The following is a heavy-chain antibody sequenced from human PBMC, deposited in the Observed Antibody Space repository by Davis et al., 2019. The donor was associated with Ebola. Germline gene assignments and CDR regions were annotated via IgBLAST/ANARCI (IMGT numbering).Heavy chain of an antibody. J-gene: IGHJ4*02. CDR3: ARAPVYCSGGSCFLAEFDY. V-gene: IGHV1-8*01. CDR1: GYTFTSYD. D-gene: IGHD2-15*01. Sequence: SVKVSCKASGYTFTSYDINWVRQATGQGLEWMGWMNPNSGNTGYAQKFQGRVTMTRNTSISTAYMELSSLRSEDTAVYYCARAPVYCSGGSCFLAEFDYWGQGTLVTVSS. CDR2: MNPNSGNT.